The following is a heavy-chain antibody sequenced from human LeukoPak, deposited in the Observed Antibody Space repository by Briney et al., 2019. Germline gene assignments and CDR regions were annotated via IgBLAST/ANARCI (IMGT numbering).Heavy chain of an antibody. CDR3: ARVSYYDSSGYYRHTVRDAFDI. V-gene: IGHV4-39*01. D-gene: IGHD3-22*01. Sequence: PSETLSLTCTVSGGSISSSSYYWGWIRQPPGKGLEWIGSIYYSGSTYYNPSLKSRVTISVDTSKNQFSLKLSSVTAADTAVYYCARVSYYDSSGYYRHTVRDAFDIWGQGTMVTVSS. CDR1: GGSISSSSYY. J-gene: IGHJ3*02. CDR2: IYYSGST.